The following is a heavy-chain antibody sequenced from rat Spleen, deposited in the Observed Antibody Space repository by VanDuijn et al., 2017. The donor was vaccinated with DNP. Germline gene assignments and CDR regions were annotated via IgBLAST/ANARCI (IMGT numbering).Heavy chain of an antibody. Sequence: QVQLKESGPGLVQPSQTLSLTCTVSGFPLTSYGVSWVRQPPGKGLEWIGAIWSGGSTDYNSALKSRLSISRDTSKSQVFLKMNSLQTEDTAMYFCARRYYGYNYDYFDYWGQGVMVTVSS. CDR1: GFPLTSYG. CDR3: ARRYYGYNYDYFDY. V-gene: IGHV2-16*01. J-gene: IGHJ2*01. CDR2: IWSGGST. D-gene: IGHD1-9*01.